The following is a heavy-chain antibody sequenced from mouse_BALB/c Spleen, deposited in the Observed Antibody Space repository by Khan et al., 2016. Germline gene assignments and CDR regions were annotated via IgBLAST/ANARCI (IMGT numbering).Heavy chain of an antibody. J-gene: IGHJ3*01. D-gene: IGHD2-1*01. V-gene: IGHV1-39*01. CDR3: AREGGNYVWFAY. Sequence: VQLQQSGPEVEKPGASVKISCKASGYSFTDYNMNWVKQSNGKSLEWIGNIDPYFGSTSYNQKFKGKATLTVDKSSSTAYMQLKSLTSEDSSVYYCAREGGNYVWFAYWGQGTLVTVSA. CDR1: GYSFTDYN. CDR2: IDPYFGST.